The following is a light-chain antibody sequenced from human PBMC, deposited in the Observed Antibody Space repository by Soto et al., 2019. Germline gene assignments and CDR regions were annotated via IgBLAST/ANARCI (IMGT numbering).Light chain of an antibody. CDR3: QQYGSSSTWT. V-gene: IGKV3-20*01. Sequence: EIVLTQSPGTLSLSPGERATLSCRASQSVSSAYLAWYQHKPGQPPTLLIYAASSRVTGIPDRFSGSGSGTAFTLTISTLEPEDLAVYYCQQYGSSSTWTFGQGTKVEIK. J-gene: IGKJ1*01. CDR2: AAS. CDR1: QSVSSAY.